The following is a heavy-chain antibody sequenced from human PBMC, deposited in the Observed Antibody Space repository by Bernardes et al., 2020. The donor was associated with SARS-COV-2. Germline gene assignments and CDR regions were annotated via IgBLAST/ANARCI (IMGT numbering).Heavy chain of an antibody. CDR1: GYTVPSYG. J-gene: IGHJ4*02. Sequence: ASVKVSCKASGYTVPSYGISWVRQAPGQGLEWMGWISAYNGNTTYAQKLQGRVTMTTDTSTSTAYMELRSLRSDDTAVYYCARDSPRYDSRGYMFDYWGQGTLVTVSS. CDR2: ISAYNGNT. V-gene: IGHV1-18*04. D-gene: IGHD3-22*01. CDR3: ARDSPRYDSRGYMFDY.